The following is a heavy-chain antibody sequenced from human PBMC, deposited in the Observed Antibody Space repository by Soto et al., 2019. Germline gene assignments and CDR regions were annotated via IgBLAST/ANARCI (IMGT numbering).Heavy chain of an antibody. V-gene: IGHV3-21*04. CDR1: GFTFISHT. J-gene: IGHJ4*02. CDR3: SREVQPVFRREYDY. Sequence: EVQLVESGGGLVKPGGSLRLSCADSGFTFISHTLNWVRQAPGKGLEWVSSISGSGSPYYADSVKGRFTISRDNAQNSLYLQMSSLRAEDTAVYYCSREVQPVFRREYDYWCQGTLVTVSS. CDR2: ISGSGSP.